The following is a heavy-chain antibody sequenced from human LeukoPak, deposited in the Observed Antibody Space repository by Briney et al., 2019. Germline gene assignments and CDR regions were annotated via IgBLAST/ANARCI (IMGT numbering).Heavy chain of an antibody. CDR3: ARDDGGDLNDAFDI. CDR1: GFTFSSYA. J-gene: IGHJ3*02. D-gene: IGHD2-21*02. V-gene: IGHV3-23*01. Sequence: GGSLRLSCAASGFTFSSYAMSWVRQAPGKGLEWVPAISGSGGSTYYADSVKGRFTISRDNAKNSLYLQMNSLRAEDTAVYYCARDDGGDLNDAFDIWGQGTMVTVSS. CDR2: ISGSGGST.